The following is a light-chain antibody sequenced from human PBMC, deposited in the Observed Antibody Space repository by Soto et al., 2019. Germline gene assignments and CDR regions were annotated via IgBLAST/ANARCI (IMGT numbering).Light chain of an antibody. Sequence: AIRMTQSPSSLSASTGDRVTITCRASQGISSYLAWYQQKPGKAPKLLIYAASTLQGGVPSRFSGSGSGTDFTLTISCLQSEDFATYYCQQYYSHPRTFGQGTKVEIK. CDR3: QQYYSHPRT. CDR2: AAS. V-gene: IGKV1-8*01. CDR1: QGISSY. J-gene: IGKJ1*01.